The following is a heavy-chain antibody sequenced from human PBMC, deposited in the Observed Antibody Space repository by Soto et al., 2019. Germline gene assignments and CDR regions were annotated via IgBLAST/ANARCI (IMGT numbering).Heavy chain of an antibody. CDR1: GFTFSSYA. J-gene: IGHJ4*02. V-gene: IGHV3-23*01. CDR2: ISGSGGST. Sequence: GGSLRLSCAASGFTFSSYAMSWVRQAPGKGLEWVSAISGSGGSTYYADSVKGRFTISRDNSKNTLYLQMNSLRAEDTAVYYCAKRMTLYYGSGSYYHAPFMNWGQGTLVTVSS. D-gene: IGHD3-10*01. CDR3: AKRMTLYYGSGSYYHAPFMN.